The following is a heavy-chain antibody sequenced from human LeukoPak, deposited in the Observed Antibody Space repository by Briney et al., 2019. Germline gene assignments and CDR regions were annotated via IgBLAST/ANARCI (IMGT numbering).Heavy chain of an antibody. D-gene: IGHD3-22*01. CDR1: GFTFSNYA. CDR3: ARAITYYYDSSGLYYFDY. V-gene: IGHV3-7*03. Sequence: GGSLRLSCAASGFTFSNYAMSWVRQAPGKGLEWVANIEQDGSEKYYVDSVKGRFTISRDNAKNSLYLQMNSLRAEDTAVYYCARAITYYYDSSGLYYFDYWGQGTLVTVSS. J-gene: IGHJ4*02. CDR2: IEQDGSEK.